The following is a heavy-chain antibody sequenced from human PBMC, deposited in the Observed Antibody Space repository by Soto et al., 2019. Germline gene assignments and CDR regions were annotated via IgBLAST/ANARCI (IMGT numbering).Heavy chain of an antibody. CDR2: ISNYNGDT. CDR1: GYTFTSYG. V-gene: IGHV1-18*01. D-gene: IGHD3-10*02. J-gene: IGHJ4*02. CDR3: TRGGQLFAGNYFDY. Sequence: QVQLVQSGAEVKKPGASVKVSCKASGYTFTSYGISWVRQAPGQGLEWMGWISNYNGDTNYAQKLXGXVXXTTDTSTRTAYMELRSLKSDDTAVYYCTRGGQLFAGNYFDYCGQGTLVTVSS.